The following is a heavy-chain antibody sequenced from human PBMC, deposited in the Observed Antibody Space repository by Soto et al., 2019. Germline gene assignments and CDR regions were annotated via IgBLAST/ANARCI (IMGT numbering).Heavy chain of an antibody. CDR1: GYSFMKYG. J-gene: IGHJ5*02. D-gene: IGHD2-2*01. V-gene: IGHV1-18*01. Sequence: ASVKVSCKGFGYSFMKYGINWVRQAPGQGLEWVGWISPYSGYTHSAQKFHGRLTLTTDTAASTAYMELRILRSADTALYYCAREASVLIPAAQPSRFDPWGQGTVVTVSS. CDR3: AREASVLIPAAQPSRFDP. CDR2: ISPYSGYT.